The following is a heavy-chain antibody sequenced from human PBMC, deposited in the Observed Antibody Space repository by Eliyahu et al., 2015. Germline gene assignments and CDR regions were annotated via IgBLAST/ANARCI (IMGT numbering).Heavy chain of an antibody. CDR3: AKDSGAVGPLGN. CDR1: GFPFDDYA. CDR2: ISWNSGSI. V-gene: IGHV3-9*01. J-gene: IGHJ4*02. Sequence: EVQLVESGGGLVQPGRSLRLSCAASGFPFDDYAMHWVRQAPGKGLEWVSGISWNSGSIGYADSVKGRFTISRDNAKNSLYLQMNSLRAEDTALYYCAKDSGAVGPLGNWGQGTLVTVSS. D-gene: IGHD1-26*01.